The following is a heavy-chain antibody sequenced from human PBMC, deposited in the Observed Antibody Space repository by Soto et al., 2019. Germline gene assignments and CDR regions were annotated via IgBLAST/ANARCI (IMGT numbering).Heavy chain of an antibody. D-gene: IGHD3-3*01. CDR2: INPATGAA. V-gene: IGHV1-2*02. J-gene: IGHJ3*02. CDR1: GYPVTAYY. Sequence: QLHLVQSGAVVKKPGASVTVSCSASGYPVTAYYMHWVRQAPGRGLEWMGGINPATGAAKYTQTFQGRVTMTREPSTSTVFMELGGLTSEDTAVFYCARGGGVGVAGSAAFDMWGQGTVVTVSS. CDR3: ARGGGVGVAGSAAFDM.